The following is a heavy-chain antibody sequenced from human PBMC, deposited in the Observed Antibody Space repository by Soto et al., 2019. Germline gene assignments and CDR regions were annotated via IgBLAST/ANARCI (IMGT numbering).Heavy chain of an antibody. CDR2: LHSGGDT. V-gene: IGHV3-53*04. Sequence: EVQLVESGGGLVQPGGSLRLSCAASGIPVSSNYMTWVRQAPGKGLEWVSVLHSGGDTYYANSVKGRFTISRHDSTNTLFLQMNRLTPEDTAVYYRASDGPSYYASRVAVWGQGTTVTVSS. CDR1: GIPVSSNY. J-gene: IGHJ6*02. CDR3: ASDGPSYYASRVAV. D-gene: IGHD3-10*01.